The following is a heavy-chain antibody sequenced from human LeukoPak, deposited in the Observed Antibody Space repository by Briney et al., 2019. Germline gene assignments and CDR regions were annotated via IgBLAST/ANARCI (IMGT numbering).Heavy chain of an antibody. Sequence: ASVKVSCKASGYTFTGYYMHWVRQAPGQGLEWMGWINPNSGGTNYAQKFQGRVTMTRDTSIATAYMELGRLRSDDTAVYYCARDQGEMATIPDYWGQGTLVTVSS. CDR1: GYTFTGYY. CDR2: INPNSGGT. V-gene: IGHV1-2*02. J-gene: IGHJ4*02. CDR3: ARDQGEMATIPDY. D-gene: IGHD5-24*01.